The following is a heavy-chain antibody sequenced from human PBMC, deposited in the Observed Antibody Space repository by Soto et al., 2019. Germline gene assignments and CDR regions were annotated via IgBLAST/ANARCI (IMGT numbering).Heavy chain of an antibody. Sequence: QVQLVESGGGVVQPGRSLRLSCAASGFTFSSYAMHWVRQAPGKGLEWVAGISYDGSNKYYADSVKGRFTISRDNSKNTLYLQMNSLSAEDTAVYYCAREEGDSSSWYFDYWGQGTLVNVSS. J-gene: IGHJ4*02. CDR2: ISYDGSNK. CDR1: GFTFSSYA. D-gene: IGHD6-13*01. V-gene: IGHV3-30-3*01. CDR3: AREEGDSSSWYFDY.